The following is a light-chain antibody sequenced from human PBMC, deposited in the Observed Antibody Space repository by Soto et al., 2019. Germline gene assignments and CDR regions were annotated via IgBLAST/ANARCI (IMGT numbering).Light chain of an antibody. Sequence: EIVMTQSPATLSVSPGESATLSCRASQSIAINLAWYQQRPGQAPRLLIYGTSTRATGIPARFSGSGSGTEFTLTIDSLQSEDFAVYYCQQYNKWRTFGQGTKVHI. CDR2: GTS. CDR1: QSIAIN. CDR3: QQYNKWRT. V-gene: IGKV3-15*01. J-gene: IGKJ1*01.